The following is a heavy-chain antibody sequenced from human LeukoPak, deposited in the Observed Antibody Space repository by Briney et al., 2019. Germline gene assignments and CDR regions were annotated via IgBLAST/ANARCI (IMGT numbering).Heavy chain of an antibody. Sequence: PGGSLRLSCAASGFTFSSYWMSWVRQAPGKGLEWVANIKQDGSEKYYVDSVKGRFTISRDNAKNSLYLQMNSLRAEDAAVYYCARDRTETNFGIDPWGQGTLVTVSS. D-gene: IGHD3-16*01. V-gene: IGHV3-7*01. CDR3: ARDRTETNFGIDP. CDR1: GFTFSSYW. CDR2: IKQDGSEK. J-gene: IGHJ5*02.